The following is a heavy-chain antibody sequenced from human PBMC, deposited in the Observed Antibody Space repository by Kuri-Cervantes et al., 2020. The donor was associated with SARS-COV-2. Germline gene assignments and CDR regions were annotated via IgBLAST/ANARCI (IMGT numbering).Heavy chain of an antibody. CDR2: IYYSGST. J-gene: IGHJ6*03. D-gene: IGHD3-16*02. V-gene: IGHV4-34*01. CDR1: GGSFSGYY. CDR3: ARQGYIWGSYRFLPAMDV. Sequence: SETLSLTCAVYGGSFSGYYWSWIRQPPGKGLEWIGSIYYSGSTYYNPSLKSRVTISVDTSKNQFSLKLSSVTAADTAVYYCARQGYIWGSYRFLPAMDVWGKGTTVTVSS.